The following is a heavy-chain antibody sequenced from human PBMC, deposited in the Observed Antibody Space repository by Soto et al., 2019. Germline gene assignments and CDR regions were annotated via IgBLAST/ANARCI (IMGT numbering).Heavy chain of an antibody. CDR3: VRDVGSGLYYHYGMDV. V-gene: IGHV3-33*01. CDR2: IWYDGSNK. D-gene: IGHD3-10*01. J-gene: IGHJ6*02. CDR1: GFTFSNNG. Sequence: QVQLVESGGGVVQPGRSLRLSCAASGFTFSNNGMHWVRQAPGKGLEWVAVIWYDGSNKYYADPVKGRFTISRDNSKNTLDLQMNSLRAQDTAVYYCVRDVGSGLYYHYGMDVWGQGTTVTVSS.